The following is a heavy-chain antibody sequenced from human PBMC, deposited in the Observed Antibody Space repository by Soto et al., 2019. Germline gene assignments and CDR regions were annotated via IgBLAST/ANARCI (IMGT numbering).Heavy chain of an antibody. V-gene: IGHV3-30*03. CDR2: ISYDGSNK. CDR3: ARYSGKYQGPIDY. CDR1: GFTFSHYG. D-gene: IGHD1-26*01. Sequence: QVQLVESGGGVVQPGRCLRLSCAASGFTFSHYGMPWVRQAPGKGLEWLAVISYDGSNKHYADSVKGRFTVSRDNSKNTLYLQMNSLRAEDTAVYFCARYSGKYQGPIDYWGQGTLVTVSS. J-gene: IGHJ4*02.